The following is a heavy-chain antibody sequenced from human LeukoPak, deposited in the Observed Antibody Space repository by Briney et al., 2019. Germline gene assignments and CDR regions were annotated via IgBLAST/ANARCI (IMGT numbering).Heavy chain of an antibody. CDR2: ISGGGGST. CDR1: GFTFSNAW. D-gene: IGHD1-26*01. Sequence: GGSLRLSCATSGFTFSNAWMNWVRQAPGKGLEWVSTISGGGGSTYYADSVKGRFTISRDNSKNTLYLQVNSLRAEDTAVYYCAKGGKWDVTPFDYWGQGTLVTVSS. V-gene: IGHV3-23*01. J-gene: IGHJ4*02. CDR3: AKGGKWDVTPFDY.